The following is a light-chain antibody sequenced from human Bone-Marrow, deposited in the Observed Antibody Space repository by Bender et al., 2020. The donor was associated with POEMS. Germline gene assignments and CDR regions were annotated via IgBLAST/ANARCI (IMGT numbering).Light chain of an antibody. CDR1: SSNIGAHA. CDR2: SSH. J-gene: IGLJ3*02. V-gene: IGLV1-44*01. Sequence: QSVLTQPPSASGTPGQRVTISCSGGSSNIGAHAVNWYQHLPGTAPKLLIYSSHRRPSEVPDRFSGSRSGTSASLAISGLQSEDEADYYCAVWDDSHNGWVFGGGTQLTVL. CDR3: AVWDDSHNGWV.